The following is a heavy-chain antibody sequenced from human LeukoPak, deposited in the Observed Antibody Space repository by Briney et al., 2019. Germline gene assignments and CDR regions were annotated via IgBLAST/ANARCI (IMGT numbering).Heavy chain of an antibody. CDR3: ASRGPYSSSPFDY. V-gene: IGHV1-2*02. CDR2: INTNSGGT. Sequence: ASVKVSCKASGYTFTDYYMHWVRQAPGQGLEWMGYINTNSGGTNYAQIFQGRVTRTTDTSTSTAYMELRSLRSDDTAVYYCASRGPYSSSPFDYRGQGTLVTASS. CDR1: GYTFTDYY. D-gene: IGHD6-6*01. J-gene: IGHJ4*02.